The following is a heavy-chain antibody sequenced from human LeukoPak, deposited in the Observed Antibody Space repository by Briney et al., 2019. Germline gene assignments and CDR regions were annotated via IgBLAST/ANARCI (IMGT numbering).Heavy chain of an antibody. CDR2: MNPNSGNT. CDR1: GYTFTSYD. V-gene: IGHV1-8*01. D-gene: IGHD3-22*01. J-gene: IGHJ4*02. Sequence: ASVKVSCKASGYTFTSYDINWVRQATGHGLEWMGWMNPNSGNTGYAQKFQGRVTMTRNTSISTAYMELSSLRSEVTAVYYCARAIPYDSSGYFFDYWGQGTLVTVSS. CDR3: ARAIPYDSSGYFFDY.